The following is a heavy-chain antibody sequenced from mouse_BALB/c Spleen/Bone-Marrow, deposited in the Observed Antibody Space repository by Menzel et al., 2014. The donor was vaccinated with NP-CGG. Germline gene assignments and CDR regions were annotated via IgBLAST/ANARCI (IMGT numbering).Heavy chain of an antibody. CDR1: GYTFTSYV. V-gene: IGHV1-14*01. Sequence: VQLQQSGPELVKPGASVKMSCKASGYTFTSYVMHWVKQKPGQGLEWIGNINPYNDGTKYNEKFKGKATLTSDKFSSTAYMERGSLTSEDSAVYYCARSLYGFDWYFDVWGAGTTVTVSS. J-gene: IGHJ1*01. D-gene: IGHD2-2*01. CDR2: INPYNDGT. CDR3: ARSLYGFDWYFDV.